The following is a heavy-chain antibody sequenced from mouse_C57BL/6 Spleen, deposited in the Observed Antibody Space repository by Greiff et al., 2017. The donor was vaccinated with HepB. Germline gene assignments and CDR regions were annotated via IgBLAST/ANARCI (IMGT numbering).Heavy chain of an antibody. CDR1: GFTFSSYA. CDR3: TRDNSIYAMDY. Sequence: EVKLVESGEGLVKPGGSLKLSCAASGFTFSSYAMSWVRQTPEKRLEWVAYISSGGDYIYYADTVKGRFTISRDNARNTLYLQMSSLKSEDTAMYYCTRDNSIYAMDYWGQGTSVTVSS. CDR2: ISSGGDYI. D-gene: IGHD2-10*02. V-gene: IGHV5-9-1*02. J-gene: IGHJ4*01.